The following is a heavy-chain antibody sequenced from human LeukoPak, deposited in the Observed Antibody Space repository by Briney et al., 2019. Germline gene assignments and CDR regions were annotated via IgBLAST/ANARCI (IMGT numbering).Heavy chain of an antibody. CDR3: AKTYSSSWYDAFDI. D-gene: IGHD6-13*01. CDR1: GFTFSSYG. Sequence: GGSLRLSCAASGFTFSSYGMHWVRQAPGKGLEWVAVISYDGSNKYYADSVKGRFTISRDNSKNTLYLQMNSLRAEDTAVYYCAKTYSSSWYDAFDIWGQGTMVTVSS. V-gene: IGHV3-30*18. CDR2: ISYDGSNK. J-gene: IGHJ3*02.